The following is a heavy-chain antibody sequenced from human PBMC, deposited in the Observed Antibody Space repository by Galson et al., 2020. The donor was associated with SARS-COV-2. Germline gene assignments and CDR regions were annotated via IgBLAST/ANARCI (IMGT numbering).Heavy chain of an antibody. J-gene: IGHJ4*02. CDR1: GDSVSSNSAA. V-gene: IGHV6-1*01. CDR3: ARDYYYDNTADSYFDS. Sequence: QTLSLTCAISGDSVSSNSAAWHWIRQSPSRGLEWLGRTYFRSKWHNDYALSVRSRITINPDTPKNQFALQLNSVTPEDTAVYHCARDYYYDNTADSYFDSWGQGTLVTVSS. CDR2: TYFRSKWHN. D-gene: IGHD3-22*01.